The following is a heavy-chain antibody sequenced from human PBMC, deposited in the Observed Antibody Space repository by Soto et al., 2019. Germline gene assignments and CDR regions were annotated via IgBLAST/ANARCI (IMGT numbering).Heavy chain of an antibody. J-gene: IGHJ4*02. V-gene: IGHV4-30-4*01. CDR2: IYYSGST. CDR3: ARDVLYSTSRIDS. CDR1: GGSISSGDYY. Sequence: SETLSLACSVSGGSISSGDYYWSWIRQPPGKGLEWIGYIYYSGSTYYTPSLRSRVTISVDTSKNQFSLKLSSVTAADTAVYYCARDVLYSTSRIDSWGQGTLVTVSS. D-gene: IGHD6-6*01.